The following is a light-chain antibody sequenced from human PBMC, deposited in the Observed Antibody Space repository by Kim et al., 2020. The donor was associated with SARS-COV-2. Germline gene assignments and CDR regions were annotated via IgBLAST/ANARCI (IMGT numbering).Light chain of an antibody. CDR1: SSDIGNYNY. CDR2: EVD. V-gene: IGLV2-8*01. Sequence: GQSGTIDSNGTSSDIGNYNYVSWYQQHPGKAPKLVIDEVDKRPSGVPDRYSASKSGNTAFLTVYGLQTEDEADYHCSSYAGTNNVLFGGGTQLTVL. CDR3: SSYAGTNNVL. J-gene: IGLJ3*02.